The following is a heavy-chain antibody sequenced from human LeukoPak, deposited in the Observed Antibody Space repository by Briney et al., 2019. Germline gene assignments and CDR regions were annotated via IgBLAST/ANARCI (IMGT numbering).Heavy chain of an antibody. CDR3: AKEGKTRNWNYYQAKVVD. J-gene: IGHJ4*02. CDR1: GFTFSSYG. Sequence: PGGSLRLSCAASGFTFSSYGMSWVRQAPGKGLEWVSAISGSGGSTYYADSVKGRFTISRDNSKNTLYLQMSSLRAEDTAVYYCAKEGKTRNWNYYQAKVVDWGQGTLVTVSS. V-gene: IGHV3-23*01. CDR2: ISGSGGST. D-gene: IGHD1-7*01.